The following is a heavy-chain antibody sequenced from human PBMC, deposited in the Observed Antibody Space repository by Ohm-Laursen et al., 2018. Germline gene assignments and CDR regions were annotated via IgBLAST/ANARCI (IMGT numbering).Heavy chain of an antibody. CDR1: GFTFDDYA. CDR3: AKVAVAGGNWFDP. V-gene: IGHV3-9*01. D-gene: IGHD6-19*01. Sequence: SLRLSCTASGFTFDDYAMHWVRQAPGKGLEWVSGISCNSGSIGYADSVKGRFTISRDNAKNSLYLQMNSLRAEDTALYYCAKVAVAGGNWFDPWGQGTLVTVSS. CDR2: ISCNSGSI. J-gene: IGHJ5*02.